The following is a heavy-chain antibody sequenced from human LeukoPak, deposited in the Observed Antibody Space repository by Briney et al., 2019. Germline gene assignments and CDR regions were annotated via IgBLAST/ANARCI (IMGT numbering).Heavy chain of an antibody. CDR1: GFTFGSYA. J-gene: IGHJ4*02. Sequence: PGGSLRLSCAASGFTFGSYAMSWVRQAPGKGLEWVSTIGGGGESTYYADSAKGRFTNSRDNSENTVYLQMNSLRAEDTAVYYCAKVLSGSQDYWGQGTLVTVFS. CDR2: IGGGGEST. CDR3: AKVLSGSQDY. D-gene: IGHD1-26*01. V-gene: IGHV3-23*01.